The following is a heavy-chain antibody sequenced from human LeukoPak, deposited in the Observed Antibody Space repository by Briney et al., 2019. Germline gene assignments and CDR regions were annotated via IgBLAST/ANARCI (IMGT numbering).Heavy chain of an antibody. CDR2: ISWNSGSI. D-gene: IGHD6-19*01. CDR1: GFTFDDYA. V-gene: IGHV3-9*01. Sequence: GGSLRLSCAASGFTFDDYAMHWVRQAPGKGLEWVSGISWNSGSIGYADSVKGRFTISRDNAKNFLYLQMNSLRADDTASYYCAKGSRHSSGWSAGWRAFDIWGQGTMVSVSS. CDR3: AKGSRHSSGWSAGWRAFDI. J-gene: IGHJ3*02.